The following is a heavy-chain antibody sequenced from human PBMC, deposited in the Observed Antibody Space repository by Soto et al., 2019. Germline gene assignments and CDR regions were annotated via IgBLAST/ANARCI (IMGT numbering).Heavy chain of an antibody. CDR2: IFHSGSS. V-gene: IGHV4-59*02. D-gene: IGHD6-6*01. Sequence: SATLSLTCTVSGGSVTGFYWSWIRQPPGKGLEWIGYIFHSGSSNYHPSLKSRVTISVDTSKSQISLRLTSVTAADTAVYYCTRGVIAARSYYFDYWGQGALVTVSS. J-gene: IGHJ4*02. CDR1: GGSVTGFY. CDR3: TRGVIAARSYYFDY.